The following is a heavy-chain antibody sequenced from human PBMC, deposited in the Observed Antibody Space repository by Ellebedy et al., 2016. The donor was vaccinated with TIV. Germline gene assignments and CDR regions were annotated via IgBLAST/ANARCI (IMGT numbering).Heavy chain of an antibody. V-gene: IGHV3-21*01. CDR2: ISSSSSYI. CDR1: GFTFSSYS. Sequence: PGGSLRLSCAASGFTFSSYSMNWVRQAPGKGLEWVSSISSSSSYIYYADSVKGRFTISRDNAKNSLYLQMNSLRAEDTAVYYCARDLELGYWYFDLWGRGTLVTVSS. CDR3: ARDLELGYWYFDL. D-gene: IGHD1-7*01. J-gene: IGHJ2*01.